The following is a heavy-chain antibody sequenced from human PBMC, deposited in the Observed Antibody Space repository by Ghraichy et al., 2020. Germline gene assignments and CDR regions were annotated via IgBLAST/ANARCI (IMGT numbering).Heavy chain of an antibody. V-gene: IGHV4-34*01. Sequence: SETLSLTCAVYVGSFSGYYWSWIRQPPGKGLEWIGEITPTGSTNNSPSLKSRLTMLVDTSKNQFSLKLKSVTAADTAVYYCARRSELWSAAECDAFDMWGQGTMVTVSS. D-gene: IGHD5-18*01. CDR2: ITPTGST. CDR3: ARRSELWSAAECDAFDM. J-gene: IGHJ3*02. CDR1: VGSFSGYY.